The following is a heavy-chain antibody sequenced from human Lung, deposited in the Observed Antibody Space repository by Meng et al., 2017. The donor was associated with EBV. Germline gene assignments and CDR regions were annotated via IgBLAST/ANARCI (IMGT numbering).Heavy chain of an antibody. CDR1: GGCISIGNW. D-gene: IGHD2-21*01. V-gene: IGHV4-4*02. Sequence: VQVEAMGPGLVNPAVTLTLACAVSGGCISIGNWWSRVRQSPGKGLEWIGEIHHSGRTNYNPSLKSRITMSLDKPKNQFSLKLSSVTAADTAVYYCARDSDSAYSLGYWGQGTLVTVSS. J-gene: IGHJ4*02. CDR3: ARDSDSAYSLGY. CDR2: IHHSGRT.